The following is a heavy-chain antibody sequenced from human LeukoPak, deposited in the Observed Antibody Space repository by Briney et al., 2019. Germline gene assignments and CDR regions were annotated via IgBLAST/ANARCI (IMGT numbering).Heavy chain of an antibody. D-gene: IGHD5-24*01. CDR1: GYSFISYG. CDR3: ARGATASDGTTLDY. V-gene: IGHV1-18*01. J-gene: IGHJ4*02. Sequence: GASVKVSCKASGYSFISYGISWVRQAPGQGLEWMGWISANNGYTKYAQKVQGRVTVTTDTSTSTAYMELRSLRSDDTAVYYCARGATASDGTTLDYWGQGTLVTVSS. CDR2: ISANNGYT.